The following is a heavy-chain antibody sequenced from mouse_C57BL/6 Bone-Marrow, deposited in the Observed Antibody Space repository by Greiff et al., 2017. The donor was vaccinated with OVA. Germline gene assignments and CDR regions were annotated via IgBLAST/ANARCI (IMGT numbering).Heavy chain of an antibody. Sequence: DVHLVESGGGLVQPKGSLKLSCAASGFSFNNYAMNWVRQAPGKGLEWVACIRSKSNNYATYYADSVQDRFSISRDDSELMLYLQMNILKTEDTAMYYCVGQVGYGISPFAYWGQGTLVTVSA. CDR3: VGQVGYGISPFAY. D-gene: IGHD1-1*01. CDR1: GFSFNNYA. CDR2: IRSKSNNYAT. J-gene: IGHJ3*01. V-gene: IGHV10-1*01.